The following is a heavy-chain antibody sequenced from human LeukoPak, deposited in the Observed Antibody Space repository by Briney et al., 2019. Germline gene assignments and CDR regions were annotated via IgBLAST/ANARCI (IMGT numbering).Heavy chain of an antibody. J-gene: IGHJ6*02. CDR1: GFTFSSYA. D-gene: IGHD6-19*01. CDR3: ARDNSSGWSDYYYYYGMDV. Sequence: GRSLRLSCAASGFTFSSYAMHWVRQAPGKGLEWVAVISYDGSNKYYADSVKGRFTISRDNSKNTLYLQMNSLRAEDTAVYYCARDNSSGWSDYYYYYGMDVWGQGTTVTVSS. V-gene: IGHV3-30-3*01. CDR2: ISYDGSNK.